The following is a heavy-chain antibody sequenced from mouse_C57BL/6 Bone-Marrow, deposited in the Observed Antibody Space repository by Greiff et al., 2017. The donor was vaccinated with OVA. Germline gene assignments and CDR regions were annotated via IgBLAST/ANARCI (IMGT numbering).Heavy chain of an antibody. V-gene: IGHV14-4*01. Sequence: EVKLMESGAELVRPGASVKLSCTASGFTIKDDYMHWVKQRPEQGLEWIGWIDPENGDTEYASKFQGKATITADTSSNTAYLQLSSLTSEDTAVYYCTTSNGNYVGAMDYWGQGTSVTVSS. CDR2: IDPENGDT. D-gene: IGHD2-1*01. J-gene: IGHJ4*01. CDR1: GFTIKDDY. CDR3: TTSNGNYVGAMDY.